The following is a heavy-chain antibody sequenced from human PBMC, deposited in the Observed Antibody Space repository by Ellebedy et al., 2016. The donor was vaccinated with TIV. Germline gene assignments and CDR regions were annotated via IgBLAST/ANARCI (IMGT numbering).Heavy chain of an antibody. J-gene: IGHJ3*02. CDR3: ADDPRGVGPAFDI. CDR1: RIIFSNAW. CDR2: IKSKGDGGTA. D-gene: IGHD3-10*01. V-gene: IGHV3-15*07. Sequence: GESLKISCAASRIIFSNAWMHWVRQAPGKGLEWVGRIKSKGDGGTADYSAPVKGRFTISRDDSRDTVYLRMDSLRVEDTAIYYCADDPRGVGPAFDIWGQGTMVTVSS.